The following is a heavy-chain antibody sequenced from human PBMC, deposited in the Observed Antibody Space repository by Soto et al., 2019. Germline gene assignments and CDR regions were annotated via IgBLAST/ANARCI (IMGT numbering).Heavy chain of an antibody. CDR3: ARDPPLSVLVVVATVDF. CDR1: GFTFTNHN. V-gene: IGHV3-21*02. D-gene: IGHD2-21*01. Sequence: EVQLVESGGGLVKPGGSLRLSCAASGFTFTNHNMNWVRQAPGKGLEWVSSISSSSSFRNYADSVKGRFSISRDNDKNLVYLQMDSLRADDTAVYYCARDPPLSVLVVVATVDFWGQGTLVTVSS. CDR2: ISSSSSFR. J-gene: IGHJ4*02.